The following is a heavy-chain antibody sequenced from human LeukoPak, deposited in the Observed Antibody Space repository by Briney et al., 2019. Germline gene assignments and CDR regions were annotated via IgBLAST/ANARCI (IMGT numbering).Heavy chain of an antibody. V-gene: IGHV3-11*04. CDR2: ISDSGGTI. CDR1: GFTFSDYY. J-gene: IGHJ4*02. Sequence: PGGSLRLSCAASGFTFSDYYMNWIRQAPGKGLECVSYISDSGGTIYYADSVKGRFTISRDNAKNLLYLQMNSLRAEDTAVYYCERDRADDDSSGYIYRDFAYWGQGNLVTVSA. D-gene: IGHD3-22*01. CDR3: ERDRADDDSSGYIYRDFAY.